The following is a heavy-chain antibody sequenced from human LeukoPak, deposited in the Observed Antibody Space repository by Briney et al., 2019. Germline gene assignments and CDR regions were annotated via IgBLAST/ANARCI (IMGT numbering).Heavy chain of an antibody. CDR1: GFTFSSYA. Sequence: PGGSLRLSCAASGFTFSSYAMSWVRQAPGKGLEWVSAISGSGGSTYYADSVKGRFTISRDNSKNTLYLQMNSLRAEDTALYYCAKGPDYDILTGYDYWGQGTLVTVSS. V-gene: IGHV3-23*01. CDR3: AKGPDYDILTGYDY. D-gene: IGHD3-9*01. J-gene: IGHJ4*02. CDR2: ISGSGGST.